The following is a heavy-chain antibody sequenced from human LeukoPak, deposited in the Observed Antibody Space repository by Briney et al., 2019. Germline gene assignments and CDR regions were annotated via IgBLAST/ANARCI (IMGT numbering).Heavy chain of an antibody. D-gene: IGHD3-16*01. CDR1: GGSISSYY. CDR2: IYYSGST. V-gene: IGHV4-59*04. J-gene: IGHJ4*02. CDR3: ARIDYVEMDY. Sequence: SETLSLTCTVSGGSISSYYWSWIRQPPGKGLEWIGYIYYSGSTYYNPSLKSRVTISVDTSKNQFSLKLSSVTAADTAVYYCARIDYVEMDYWGQGTLVTVSS.